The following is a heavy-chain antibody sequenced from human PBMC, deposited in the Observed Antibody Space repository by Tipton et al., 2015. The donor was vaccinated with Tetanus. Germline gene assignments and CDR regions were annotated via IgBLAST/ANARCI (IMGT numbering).Heavy chain of an antibody. CDR3: ARARIHTARAIYYFEY. V-gene: IGHV3-74*01. D-gene: IGHD5-18*01. CDR1: EFTFSSYW. Sequence: SLRLSCAASEFTFSSYWMHWVRQAPGKGLVWVSRISSDGSSTSYADSVKGRFTISRDNAKNTLYPQMNSLRAEDTAVYYCARARIHTARAIYYFEYWGQGTLVTVSS. CDR2: ISSDGSST. J-gene: IGHJ4*02.